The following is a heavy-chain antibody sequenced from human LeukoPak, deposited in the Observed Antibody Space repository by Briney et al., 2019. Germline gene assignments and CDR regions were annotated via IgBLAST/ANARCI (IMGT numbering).Heavy chain of an antibody. Sequence: SETLSLTCAVYGGSFSGYYWSWIRQPPGKGLGWIGEINHSGSTNYNPSPKSRVTISVDTSKNQFSLKLSSVAAADTAVHYCARGVEVDYYDSSGYSFDYWGQGTLVTVSS. CDR3: ARGVEVDYYDSSGYSFDY. D-gene: IGHD3-22*01. CDR2: INHSGST. CDR1: GGSFSGYY. V-gene: IGHV4-34*01. J-gene: IGHJ4*02.